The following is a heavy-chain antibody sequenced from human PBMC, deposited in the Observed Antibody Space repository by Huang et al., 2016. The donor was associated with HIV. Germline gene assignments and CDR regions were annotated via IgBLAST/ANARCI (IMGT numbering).Heavy chain of an antibody. CDR1: GYIFTTSW. CDR3: ARLAGGTWSYYFDL. D-gene: IGHD3-10*01. J-gene: IGHJ4*02. V-gene: IGHV5-51*03. CDR2: SYPGDSDT. Sequence: EVELVQSGTEVKKPGESLKISCKGSGYIFTTSWIGWVRQMPGKGLEWMGISYPGDSDTRYSPSFQGQVTRSVDKSINTAYLHWSSLKASDTAMYYCARLAGGTWSYYFDLWGQGALVTVSS.